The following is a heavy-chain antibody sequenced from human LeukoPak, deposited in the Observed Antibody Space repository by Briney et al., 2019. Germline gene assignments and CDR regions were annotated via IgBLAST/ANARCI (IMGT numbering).Heavy chain of an antibody. CDR1: GFTFSSYW. CDR2: IKQDGSEK. V-gene: IGHV3-7*01. Sequence: GGSLRLSCAASGFTFSSYWMSWVRQAPGKGLEWVANIKQDGSEKYYVDSVKGRFTISRDNAKNSLYLQMNSLRAEDTAVYYCARETPAAGFDYYYYYGMDVWGQGTTVTVSS. CDR3: ARETPAAGFDYYYYYGMDV. J-gene: IGHJ6*02. D-gene: IGHD6-25*01.